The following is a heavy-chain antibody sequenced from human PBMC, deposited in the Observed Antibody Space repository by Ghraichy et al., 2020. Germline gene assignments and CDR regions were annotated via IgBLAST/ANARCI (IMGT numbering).Heavy chain of an antibody. CDR1: GFTVSSNY. CDR2: IYSVGST. V-gene: IGHV3-66*02. Sequence: GGSLRLSCAASGFTVSSNYMSWVRQAPGKGLEWVSVIYSVGSTYYADSVKGRFTISRDNSKNTLYLQMNSLRAEDTAVYYCARVRSCSSTSCHYYFDYWGQGTLVTVSS. J-gene: IGHJ4*02. D-gene: IGHD2-2*01. CDR3: ARVRSCSSTSCHYYFDY.